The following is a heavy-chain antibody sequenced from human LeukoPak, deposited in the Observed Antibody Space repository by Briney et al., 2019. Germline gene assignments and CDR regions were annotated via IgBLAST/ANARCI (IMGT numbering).Heavy chain of an antibody. Sequence: SEALSLTCTVSGGSISKSTYYWGWIRQPPGKGLEWIGSIYHSGSTYYNPSLKSRVTISVDTSKNQFSLKLSSVTAADTAVYYCARYPQMATSAFDIWGQGTMVTVSS. CDR1: GGSISKSTYY. V-gene: IGHV4-39*07. J-gene: IGHJ3*02. CDR3: ARYPQMATSAFDI. D-gene: IGHD5-24*01. CDR2: IYHSGST.